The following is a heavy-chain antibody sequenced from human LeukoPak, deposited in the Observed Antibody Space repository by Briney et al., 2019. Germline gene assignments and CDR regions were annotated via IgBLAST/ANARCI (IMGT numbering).Heavy chain of an antibody. CDR2: ISYGGSNK. CDR1: GFTFSSYA. V-gene: IGHV3-30-3*01. CDR3: ARDSGYRRFDY. J-gene: IGHJ4*02. Sequence: GGSLTLSCAASGFTFSSYAMHWARQARGKGLEWVAVISYGGSNKYYADSVKGRFTISRDNSKNTLYLQMNSLRAEDTAVYYCARDSGYRRFDYWGQGTLVTVSS. D-gene: IGHD3-16*02.